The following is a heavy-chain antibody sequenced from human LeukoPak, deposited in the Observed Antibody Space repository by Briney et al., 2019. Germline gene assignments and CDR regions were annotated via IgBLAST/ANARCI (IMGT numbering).Heavy chain of an antibody. CDR1: GFTFSSYW. V-gene: IGHV3-74*01. D-gene: IGHD3-3*01. Sequence: PGGSLRLSCAASGFTFSSYWMHWVRQAPGKGLVWVSRINSDGSSTSYADSVKGRFTISRDNAKNTLYLQMNSLRAEDTAVYYCAREGNFGVVTARFDYWGQGTLVTVSS. CDR3: AREGNFGVVTARFDY. CDR2: INSDGSST. J-gene: IGHJ4*02.